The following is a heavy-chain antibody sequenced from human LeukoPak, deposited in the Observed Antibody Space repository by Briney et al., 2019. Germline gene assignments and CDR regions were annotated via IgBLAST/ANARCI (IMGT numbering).Heavy chain of an antibody. CDR3: ARAAVARRPLRY. CDR2: MNPNSGNT. Sequence: GASVKVSCKASGYTFTSYDINWVRQATGQGLEWMGWMNPNSGNTGYAQKFQGRVTMTRNTSISTAYMELSSLRSEDTAVYYCARAAVARRPLRYWGQGTLVTVSS. CDR1: GYTFTSYD. V-gene: IGHV1-8*01. J-gene: IGHJ4*02. D-gene: IGHD6-19*01.